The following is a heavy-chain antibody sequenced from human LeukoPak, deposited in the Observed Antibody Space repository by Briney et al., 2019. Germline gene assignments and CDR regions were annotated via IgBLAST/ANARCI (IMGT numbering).Heavy chain of an antibody. D-gene: IGHD2-2*01. CDR2: INPNSGGT. Sequence: GASVKVSCKASGYTFTGYYMHWVRQAPGQGLEWMGWINPNSGGTNYAQKFRGRVTMTRDTSISTAYMELSRLRSDDTAVYYCAREVYCSSTSCSTTAEGAFDIWGQGTMVTVSS. V-gene: IGHV1-2*02. J-gene: IGHJ3*02. CDR1: GYTFTGYY. CDR3: AREVYCSSTSCSTTAEGAFDI.